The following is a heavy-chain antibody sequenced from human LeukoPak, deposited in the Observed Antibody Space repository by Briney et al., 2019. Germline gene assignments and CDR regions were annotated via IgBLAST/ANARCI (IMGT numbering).Heavy chain of an antibody. V-gene: IGHV4-30-2*01. Sequence: PSETLSLTCGVSGASVSSIGYSWSWIRQPPGKGLEWIGYIYHSGSTYYNPSLKSRVTISVDRSKNQFSLKLSSVTAADTAVYYCARDSGWELHFDYWGQGTLVTVSS. CDR1: GASVSSIGYS. CDR2: IYHSGST. D-gene: IGHD1-26*01. CDR3: ARDSGWELHFDY. J-gene: IGHJ4*02.